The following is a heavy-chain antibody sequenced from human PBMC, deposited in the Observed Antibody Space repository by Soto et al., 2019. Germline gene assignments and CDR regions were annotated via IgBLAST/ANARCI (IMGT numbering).Heavy chain of an antibody. CDR3: ATADIVVVPAARYYYYYGMDV. CDR2: INAGNGNT. J-gene: IGHJ6*02. Sequence: ASVKVSCKASGYTFTSYAMHWVRQAPGQRLEWMGWINAGNGNTKYSQKFQGRVTITRDTSASTAYMELSSLRSEDTAVYYCATADIVVVPAARYYYYYGMDVWGQGTTVTVS. V-gene: IGHV1-3*01. CDR1: GYTFTSYA. D-gene: IGHD2-2*01.